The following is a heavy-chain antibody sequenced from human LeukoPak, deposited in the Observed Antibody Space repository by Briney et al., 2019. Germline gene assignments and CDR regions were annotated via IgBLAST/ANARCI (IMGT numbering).Heavy chain of an antibody. CDR2: INAGNGNT. V-gene: IGHV1-3*01. CDR1: GYTFTSYA. CDR3: ARAPWPLYYFDY. D-gene: IGHD3-10*01. Sequence: ASVKVSCKASGYTFTSYAMHWVRQAPGQRLEWMGWINAGNGNTKYSQKVQGRVTMTTDTSTSTAYMELRSLRSGDTAVYYCARAPWPLYYFDYWGQGTLVTVSS. J-gene: IGHJ4*02.